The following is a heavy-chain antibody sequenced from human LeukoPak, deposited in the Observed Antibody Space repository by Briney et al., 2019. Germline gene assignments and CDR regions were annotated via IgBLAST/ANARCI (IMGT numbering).Heavy chain of an antibody. CDR2: IYYTGKT. CDR1: GDSVSNGNYY. J-gene: IGHJ4*02. Sequence: SETLSLTCTVSGDSVSNGNYYRSWLRQPPGKALEWIGYIYYTGKTYYNPSLEGRVTILVDTSRNHFSVKLSSVTAADTAVYYCARSQNYYGSGDYWSQGTLVTVSS. CDR3: ARSQNYYGSGDY. D-gene: IGHD3-10*01. V-gene: IGHV4-61*03.